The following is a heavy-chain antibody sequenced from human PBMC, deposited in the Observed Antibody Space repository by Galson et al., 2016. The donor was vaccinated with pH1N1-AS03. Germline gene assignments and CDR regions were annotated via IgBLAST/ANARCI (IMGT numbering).Heavy chain of an antibody. V-gene: IGHV3-74*01. CDR1: GFSFSSHW. CDR2: IHGDGTSA. D-gene: IGHD5-24*01. CDR3: ARDGPGPWLIDY. J-gene: IGHJ4*02. Sequence: SLRLSCAASGFSFSSHWMHWVRQAPGKGLVWVSRIHGDGTSATYADSVKGRFTISRDNAKNTLYLQLNSLRAEDTAVYYCARDGPGPWLIDYWGQGTLVTVSS.